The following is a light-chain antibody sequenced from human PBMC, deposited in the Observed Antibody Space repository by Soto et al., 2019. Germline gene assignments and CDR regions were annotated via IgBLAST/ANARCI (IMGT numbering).Light chain of an antibody. CDR2: EVF. V-gene: IGLV2-8*01. CDR3: SSYAGSNNFVV. CDR1: SSDVGGYNF. J-gene: IGLJ2*01. Sequence: QSALTQPPSASGSPGQSVTISCTGTSSDVGGYNFVSWYQHHPGKAPKLMLFEVFKRPSGVPDRFSGSKSGNTASLTVSGLQAEDEGDYYCSSYAGSNNFVVFGGGTKVTVL.